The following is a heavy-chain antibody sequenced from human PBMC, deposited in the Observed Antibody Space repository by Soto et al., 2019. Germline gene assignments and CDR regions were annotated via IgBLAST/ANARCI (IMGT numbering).Heavy chain of an antibody. CDR1: GGYISSYY. J-gene: IGHJ4*02. CDR2: IYYSGST. V-gene: IGHV4-59*08. Sequence: SETLSLTCTVAGGYISSYYWSWIRQPPGKGLEWIGYIYYSGSTNYNPSLKSRVTISVDTSKNQFSLKLSSVTAADTAVYYCAGHGRLDYWGQGTLVTVSS. CDR3: AGHGRLDY.